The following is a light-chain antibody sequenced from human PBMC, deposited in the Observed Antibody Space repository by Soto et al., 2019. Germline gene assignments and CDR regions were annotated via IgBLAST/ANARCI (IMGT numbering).Light chain of an antibody. CDR1: QNVISSY. J-gene: IGKJ4*01. CDR2: ATS. Sequence: ENVLTQPPGTLSLSPGERATLSCRASQNVISSYLAWYQQKPGQAPSLLVYATSSRAAGIPDRFSGSGSGTDFTLTISRLEPEDFAVYYCQQYDSSHLTFGGGTKVEIK. V-gene: IGKV3-20*01. CDR3: QQYDSSHLT.